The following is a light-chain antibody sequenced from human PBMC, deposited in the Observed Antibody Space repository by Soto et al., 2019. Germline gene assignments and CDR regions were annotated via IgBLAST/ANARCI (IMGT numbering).Light chain of an antibody. Sequence: QSVLTQPPSVSGAPRQRVTISCSGSSSNIGNKPVNWYQQLPGKAPRLLIYYDDLLPSGVSDRFSGSKSGTSASLAISGLQSEAEADYYCAPWDDSLNKEVFGGGTKLTVL. CDR3: APWDDSLNKEV. J-gene: IGLJ2*01. V-gene: IGLV1-36*01. CDR1: SSNIGNKP. CDR2: YDD.